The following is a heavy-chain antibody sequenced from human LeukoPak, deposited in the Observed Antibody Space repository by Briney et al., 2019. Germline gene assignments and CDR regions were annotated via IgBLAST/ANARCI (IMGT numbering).Heavy chain of an antibody. D-gene: IGHD4/OR15-4a*01. V-gene: IGHV1-18*01. CDR1: GYSFTSSG. Sequence: ASVKVSCKASGYSFTSSGISWVRQAPGQGLEWMGWISAYNGNTNYAQKLQGRVTMTTDTSTSTAYMELRSLRSDDTAVYYCARDHEPMKYYGTSDYWGQGTLVTVSS. J-gene: IGHJ4*02. CDR3: ARDHEPMKYYGTSDY. CDR2: ISAYNGNT.